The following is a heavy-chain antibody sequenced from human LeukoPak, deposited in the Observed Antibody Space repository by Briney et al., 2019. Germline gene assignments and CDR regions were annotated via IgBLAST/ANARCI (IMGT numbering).Heavy chain of an antibody. CDR3: ARGQPRYSDGTTYYAGGFYYYDN. D-gene: IGHD3-22*01. Sequence: SETLSLTCAVYGGSFSGYYWTWIRQSPGKGLEWIGEINHSGSAKYSPSLKSRVTISVTLPKNQFSLDLSSVTAADTAVYYCARGQPRYSDGTTYYAGGFYYYDNWGQGTLVTVSS. J-gene: IGHJ4*02. CDR1: GGSFSGYY. CDR2: INHSGSA. V-gene: IGHV4-34*01.